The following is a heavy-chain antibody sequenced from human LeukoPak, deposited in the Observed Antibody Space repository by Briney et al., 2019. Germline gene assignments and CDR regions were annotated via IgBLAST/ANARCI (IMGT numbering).Heavy chain of an antibody. Sequence: GGSLRLSCAASGFTVSSNYMSWVRQAPGKGLEWVSVIYSGGSTYYADSVKGRFTISRDNSKNTLYLQMNSLRAEDTAVYYCARDGGYSSGWTPGYYYYYMDVWGKGTTVTVSS. J-gene: IGHJ6*03. D-gene: IGHD6-19*01. CDR2: IYSGGST. CDR3: ARDGGYSSGWTPGYYYYYMDV. V-gene: IGHV3-53*01. CDR1: GFTVSSNY.